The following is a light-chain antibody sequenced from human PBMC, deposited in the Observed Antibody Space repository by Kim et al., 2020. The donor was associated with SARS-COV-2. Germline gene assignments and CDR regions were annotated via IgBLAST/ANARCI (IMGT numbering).Light chain of an antibody. J-gene: IGLJ7*01. CDR1: SLRSYY. CDR3: NFRERSGNHAM. Sequence: SSELTQDPAVSVALGQTVRITCQGDSLRSYYASWYQQKPGQAPVLVIYGKNNRPSGIPDRFSGSSSGNTASLTITGAQAEVEADHYCNFRERSGNHAMFG. V-gene: IGLV3-19*01. CDR2: GKN.